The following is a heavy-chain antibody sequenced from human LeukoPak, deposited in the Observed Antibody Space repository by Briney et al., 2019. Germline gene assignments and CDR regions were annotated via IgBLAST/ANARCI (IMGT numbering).Heavy chain of an antibody. CDR3: ARGSERGGDCY. CDR2: IYYSGNT. J-gene: IGHJ4*02. D-gene: IGHD2-21*02. V-gene: IGHV4-39*07. CDR1: GGSISSSSDY. Sequence: SETLSLTCTVSGGSISSSSDYWGGIRQPAGKGLECIGSIYYSGNTYYNPSLKSRVTISVDTSKNQFSLKLSSVTAADTAVYYCARGSERGGDCYWGQGTLVTVSS.